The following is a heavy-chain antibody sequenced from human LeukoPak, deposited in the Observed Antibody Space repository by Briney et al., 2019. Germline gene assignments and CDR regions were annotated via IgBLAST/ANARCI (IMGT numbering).Heavy chain of an antibody. D-gene: IGHD2-15*01. CDR3: AKTLVAARDYDAFDI. V-gene: IGHV3-30*02. CDR2: IRYDGSNK. Sequence: PGGSLRLSCAASGFTFSSYGMHWVRQAPGKGLEWVAFIRYDGSNKYYADSVKGRFTISRDNSKNTLYLQMNSLRAEDTAVYYCAKTLVAARDYDAFDIWGQGTMVTVSS. J-gene: IGHJ3*02. CDR1: GFTFSSYG.